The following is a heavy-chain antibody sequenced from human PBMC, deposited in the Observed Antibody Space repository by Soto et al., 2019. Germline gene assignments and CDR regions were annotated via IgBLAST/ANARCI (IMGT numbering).Heavy chain of an antibody. V-gene: IGHV1-69*13. Sequence: SVKVSCKASGGTFSSYSSSWVRQAPGQGLEWMGGIIPIFGTANYAQKFQGRVTITADESTSTAYMALSSLRSEDTAVYYCASLITGYCRSTGCHNDEYNGTDVWGQGTTVTVSS. CDR3: ASLITGYCRSTGCHNDEYNGTDV. J-gene: IGHJ6*02. D-gene: IGHD2-2*03. CDR1: GGTFSSYS. CDR2: IIPIFGTA.